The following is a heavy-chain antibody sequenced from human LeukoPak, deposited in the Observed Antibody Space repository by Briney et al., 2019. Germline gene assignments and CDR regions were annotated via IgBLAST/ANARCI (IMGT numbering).Heavy chain of an antibody. J-gene: IGHJ4*02. V-gene: IGHV3-21*01. CDR1: GFTFSSYS. Sequence: GGSPRLSCAASGFTFSSYSMNWVRQAPGKGLEWVSSISSSSSYIYYADSVKGRFTISRDNAKNSLYLQMNSLRAEDTAVYYCARDTYGSGSYSGYWGQGTLVTVSS. D-gene: IGHD3-10*01. CDR2: ISSSSSYI. CDR3: ARDTYGSGSYSGY.